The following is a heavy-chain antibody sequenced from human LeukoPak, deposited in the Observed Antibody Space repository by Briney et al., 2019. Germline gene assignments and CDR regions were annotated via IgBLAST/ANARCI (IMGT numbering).Heavy chain of an antibody. CDR2: IYYSGST. V-gene: IGHV4-39*01. J-gene: IGHJ4*02. Sequence: PSETLSLTCTVSGGSIISSSYYWVWIRQPPGKGLEWIGSIYYSGSTYYNPSLKSRVTISVDTSKKQFSLKLSSVTAADTAVYYCARRDSSSVVPRWDYWGQGTLVTVSS. CDR1: GGSIISSSYY. CDR3: ARRDSSSVVPRWDY. D-gene: IGHD6-13*01.